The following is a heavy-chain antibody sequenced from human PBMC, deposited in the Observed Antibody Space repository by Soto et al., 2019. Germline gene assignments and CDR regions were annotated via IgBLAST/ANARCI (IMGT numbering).Heavy chain of an antibody. V-gene: IGHV1-69*01. Sequence: QVQLVQSGAEVKKPGSSVKVSCRASGGTLNKHAITWVRRAPGLGLEWLGGIIPMFGIPNYPQKFKGRVTVTADASTNTSHMELNSLTSDDTAGYYCARGVTRGWLKGAYDVWGQGTMVTVSS. CDR3: ARGVTRGWLKGAYDV. J-gene: IGHJ3*01. D-gene: IGHD6-19*01. CDR1: GGTLNKHA. CDR2: IIPMFGIP.